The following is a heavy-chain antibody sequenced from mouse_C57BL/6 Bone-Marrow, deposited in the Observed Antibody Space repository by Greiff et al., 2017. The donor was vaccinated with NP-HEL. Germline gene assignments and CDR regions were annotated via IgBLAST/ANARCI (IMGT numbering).Heavy chain of an antibody. CDR3: ASENYGSSPFAY. Sequence: QVQLQQSGAELARPGASVTLSCKASGYTFTSYGISWVKQRTGQGLEWIGEIYPRSGNTYYNEKFKGKATLTADKSSSTAYMELRSLTSEDSAVYFCASENYGSSPFAYWGQGTLVTVSA. J-gene: IGHJ3*01. D-gene: IGHD1-1*01. V-gene: IGHV1-81*01. CDR2: IYPRSGNT. CDR1: GYTFTSYG.